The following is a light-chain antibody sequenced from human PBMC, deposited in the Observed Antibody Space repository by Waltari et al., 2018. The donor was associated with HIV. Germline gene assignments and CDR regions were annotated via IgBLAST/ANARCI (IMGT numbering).Light chain of an antibody. CDR3: QVWDSTNHHVV. J-gene: IGLJ3*02. CDR2: FNS. CDR1: NLERTS. Sequence: YVLTQPPSVSVAPGPAATISCGRWNLERTSVTCYRQHPGSAPVLVIRFNSDRPSGIPDRFSGSTSGNTATLTISRVEVGDEADYYCQVWDSTNHHVVFGGGTELTVL. V-gene: IGLV3-21*04.